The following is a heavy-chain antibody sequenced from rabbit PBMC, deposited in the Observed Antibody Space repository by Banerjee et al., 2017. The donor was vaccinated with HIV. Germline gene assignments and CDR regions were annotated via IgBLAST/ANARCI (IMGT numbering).Heavy chain of an antibody. J-gene: IGHJ6*01. Sequence: QSLEESGGDLVKPEGSLTLTCTASGIDFSSYHLMCWVRQAPGKGLELIACIYTNNGDTWYASWVNGRFTISRSTSLNTVDLKMTSLTAADTATYFCARDGYGGYGLYLWGPGTLVTVS. D-gene: IGHD6-1*01. CDR2: IYTNNGDT. CDR3: ARDGYGGYGLYL. V-gene: IGHV1S43*01. CDR1: GIDFSSYHL.